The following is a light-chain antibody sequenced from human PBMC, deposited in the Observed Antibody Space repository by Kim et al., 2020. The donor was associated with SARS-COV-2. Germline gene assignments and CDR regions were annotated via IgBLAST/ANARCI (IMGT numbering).Light chain of an antibody. CDR3: MQGTHWPRT. CDR2: KVS. Sequence: DVVVTQSPLSLPVTLGQPASISCRSSQTLVHSDGNTYLNWFHQRPGQSPRRLIYKVSKRDSGAPDRFSGSGSGTDFTLKISRVEAEDVGVYYCMQGTHWPRTFGQGTKLE. J-gene: IGKJ2*01. CDR1: QTLVHSDGNTY. V-gene: IGKV2-30*02.